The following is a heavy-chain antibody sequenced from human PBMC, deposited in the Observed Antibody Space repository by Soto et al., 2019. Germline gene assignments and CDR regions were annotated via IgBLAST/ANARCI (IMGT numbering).Heavy chain of an antibody. D-gene: IGHD3-9*01. V-gene: IGHV4-59*01. Sequence: SETLSLTCTVSGGSISTYYWSWIRQPPGKGLEWIGCIYYSGSTNYNPSLKRRVTISLDTSKNQFSLKLSSVTAADTAVYYCARDRLANWFDPWGQGTLVTVSS. CDR2: IYYSGST. CDR1: GGSISTYY. J-gene: IGHJ5*02. CDR3: ARDRLANWFDP.